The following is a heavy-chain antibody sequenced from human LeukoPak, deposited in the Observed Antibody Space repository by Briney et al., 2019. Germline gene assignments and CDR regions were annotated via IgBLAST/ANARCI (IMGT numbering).Heavy chain of an antibody. CDR1: GFTFNSYT. CDR3: ARERVDCSGGNCLYYFDY. Sequence: GGSLRLSCAASGFTFNSYTMHWVRQAPGKGLEYVSAISSNGGSTYYANSVKGRFTISRDNSKNTLYLQMGSLRAEDMAVYYCARERVDCSGGNCLYYFDYWGQRTLVTVSS. D-gene: IGHD2-15*01. J-gene: IGHJ4*02. CDR2: ISSNGGST. V-gene: IGHV3-64*01.